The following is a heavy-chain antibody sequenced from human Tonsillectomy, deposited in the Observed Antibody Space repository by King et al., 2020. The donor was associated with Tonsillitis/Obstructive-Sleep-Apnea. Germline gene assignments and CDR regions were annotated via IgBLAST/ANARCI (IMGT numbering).Heavy chain of an antibody. D-gene: IGHD5-18*01. Sequence: VQLVESGGGLVKPGGSLRLSCAASGFRVSDYYMSWIRQAPGKGLEWVSFLSSGSWYTNFADSVKGRFTISRDNAKNSLYLQMNSLRAEDTAVYYCARGYGDPGWYFDLWGRGTLVTVSS. CDR3: ARGYGDPGWYFDL. J-gene: IGHJ2*01. V-gene: IGHV3-11*05. CDR1: GFRVSDYY. CDR2: LSSGSWYT.